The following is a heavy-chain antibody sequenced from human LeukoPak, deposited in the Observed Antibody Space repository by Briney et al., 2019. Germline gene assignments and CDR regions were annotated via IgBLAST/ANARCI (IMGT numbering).Heavy chain of an antibody. V-gene: IGHV4-39*01. CDR2: IYYGGST. J-gene: IGHJ5*02. Sequence: PSETLSLTCTVSGGSISSSSYYWGWIRQPPGKGLEWIGSIYYGGSTYYNPSLKSRVTISVDTSKNQFSLKLSSVTAADTAVYYCARRSNWGFYWFDPWGQGTLVTVSS. CDR1: GGSISSSSYY. D-gene: IGHD7-27*01. CDR3: ARRSNWGFYWFDP.